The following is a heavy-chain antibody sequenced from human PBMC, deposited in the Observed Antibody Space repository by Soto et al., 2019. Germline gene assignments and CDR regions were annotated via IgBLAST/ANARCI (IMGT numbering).Heavy chain of an antibody. V-gene: IGHV3-48*03. J-gene: IGHJ4*02. CDR1: GFSFSAHD. CDR2: IDPSGNTM. CDR3: ATDTPGLHDSDD. D-gene: IGHD5-18*01. Sequence: GGSLRLSCAASGFSFSAHDLNWVRQAPGKGLEWISYIDPSGNTMHYADSVKGRFTISRDNAKNSLYLQMNSLRAEDTAVYYCATDTPGLHDSDDWGPGTL.